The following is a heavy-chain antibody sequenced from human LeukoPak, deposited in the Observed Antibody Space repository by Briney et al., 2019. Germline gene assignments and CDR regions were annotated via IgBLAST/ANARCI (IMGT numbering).Heavy chain of an antibody. J-gene: IGHJ4*02. D-gene: IGHD3-10*01. CDR2: INPNSGGT. CDR3: ARDLDYYGSGSYYLLDY. CDR1: GYTFAGYY. Sequence: ASVKVSCKASGYTFAGYYMHWVRQAPGQGLEWMGWINPNSGGTNYAQKFQGRVTMTRDTSISTVYMEPSRLRSDDTAIYYCARDLDYYGSGSYYLLDYWGQGTLVTVSS. V-gene: IGHV1-2*02.